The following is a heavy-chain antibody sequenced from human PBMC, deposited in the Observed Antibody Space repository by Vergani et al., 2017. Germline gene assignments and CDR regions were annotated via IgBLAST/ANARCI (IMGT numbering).Heavy chain of an antibody. CDR1: GYIFTSYW. CDR2: IDPSDSYT. CDR3: AREAVVTAIGGGAFDI. D-gene: IGHD2-21*02. J-gene: IGHJ3*02. Sequence: EVQLVQSGAEVKKPGESLRISCKGSGYIFTSYWISWVRQLPGKGLEWMGRIDPSDSYTNYSPSFQGHVTISADKSISTAYLQWSSLKASDTAMYYCAREAVVTAIGGGAFDIWGQGTMVTVSS. V-gene: IGHV5-10-1*01.